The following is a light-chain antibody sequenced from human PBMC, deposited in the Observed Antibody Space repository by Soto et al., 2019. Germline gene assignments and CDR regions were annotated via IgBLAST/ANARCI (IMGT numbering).Light chain of an antibody. CDR1: QSVSSSY. J-gene: IGKJ4*01. CDR2: GAS. V-gene: IGKV3-20*01. Sequence: EIVLTQSPGTLSLSPGERATLSCMASQSVSSSYLAWYQQKPGQAPRLLIYGASSRATGIPDRFSGSRSGTDCTLIISRLEPEDFAVYYCQQYGSSPPLTFGGGTKVEIK. CDR3: QQYGSSPPLT.